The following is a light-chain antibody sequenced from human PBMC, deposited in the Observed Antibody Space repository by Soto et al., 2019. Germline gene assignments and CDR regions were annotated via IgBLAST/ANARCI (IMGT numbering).Light chain of an antibody. CDR3: QQRSNWSQT. CDR1: QSVSSSY. V-gene: IGKV3D-20*02. Sequence: EIVLTQSPGTLSLSPGERATLSCRASQSVSSSYLAWYQQKPGQAPRLLIYGASSRATGIPDRFSGSGSGTDFTLTISRLEPEDFAVYYCQQRSNWSQTFGQGTKVDIK. J-gene: IGKJ1*01. CDR2: GAS.